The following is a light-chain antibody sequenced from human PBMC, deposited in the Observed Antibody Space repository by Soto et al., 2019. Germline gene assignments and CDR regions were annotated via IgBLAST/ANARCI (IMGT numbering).Light chain of an antibody. CDR3: SSYKASNNWV. CDR2: DVS. V-gene: IGLV2-8*01. J-gene: IGLJ3*02. Sequence: QSALTQPPSASGSLGQSVTISCTGTSSDVGGFNYVSWYQQHPGNAPKLIISDVSKRPTGVPGRFSGSKSGNTASLTVSGLQAEDEADYYCSSYKASNNWVFGGGTKLTVL. CDR1: SSDVGGFNY.